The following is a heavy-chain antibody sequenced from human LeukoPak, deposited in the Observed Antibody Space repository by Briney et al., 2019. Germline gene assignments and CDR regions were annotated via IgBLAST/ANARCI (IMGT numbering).Heavy chain of an antibody. J-gene: IGHJ6*02. V-gene: IGHV6-1*01. CDR3: ARWAAGHGMDV. CDR2: TYYRSKWYN. D-gene: IGHD6-13*01. Sequence: SQTLSLTCAISGDSVSCNSAGWNWIRLSPSRGLEWLGRTYYRSKWYNDYAVSVESRITFNPDTSKNQFSLQLNSVTPEDTAVYYCARWAAGHGMDVWGQGTTVTVS. CDR1: GDSVSCNSAG.